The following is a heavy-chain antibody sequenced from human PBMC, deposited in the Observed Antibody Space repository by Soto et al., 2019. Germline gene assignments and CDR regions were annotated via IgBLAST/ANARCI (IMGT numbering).Heavy chain of an antibody. Sequence: GGSLSLSCAASGLTFSSYAMTWVRQAPGKGLEWVSGISGSGDSTYYADSVKGRFTISRDNSKNTLYLQMNSLRAEDTAVYYCAKDAYYDSSSAFDIWGQGTMVTVSS. V-gene: IGHV3-23*01. CDR1: GLTFSSYA. CDR2: ISGSGDST. D-gene: IGHD3-22*01. J-gene: IGHJ3*02. CDR3: AKDAYYDSSSAFDI.